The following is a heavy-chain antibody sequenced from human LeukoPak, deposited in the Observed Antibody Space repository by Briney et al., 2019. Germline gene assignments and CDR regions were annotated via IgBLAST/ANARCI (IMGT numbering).Heavy chain of an antibody. Sequence: ASVKVSCKASGYTFPGYYMHWVRQAPGQGLEWMGWINPNSGGTNYAQKFQGRVTMTRDTSISTAYMELSRLRSDDTAVYYCATSIRFLEWLPPSGYMDVWGKGTTVTVSS. CDR1: GYTFPGYY. D-gene: IGHD3-3*01. CDR2: INPNSGGT. V-gene: IGHV1-2*02. J-gene: IGHJ6*03. CDR3: ATSIRFLEWLPPSGYMDV.